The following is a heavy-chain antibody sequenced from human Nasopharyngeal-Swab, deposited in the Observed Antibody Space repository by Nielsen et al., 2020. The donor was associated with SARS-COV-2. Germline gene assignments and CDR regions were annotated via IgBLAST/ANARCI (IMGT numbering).Heavy chain of an antibody. CDR2: INHSGST. J-gene: IGHJ5*02. CDR3: ARGFRSSSWYKGNWFDP. V-gene: IGHV4-34*01. D-gene: IGHD6-13*01. CDR1: GGSFSGYY. Sequence: SETLSLTCAVYGGSFSGYYWSWIRQPPGKGLEWIGEINHSGSTNYNPSLKSRVTISVDTSKNQFSLKLSSVTAVDTAVYYCARGFRSSSWYKGNWFDPWGQGTLVTVSS.